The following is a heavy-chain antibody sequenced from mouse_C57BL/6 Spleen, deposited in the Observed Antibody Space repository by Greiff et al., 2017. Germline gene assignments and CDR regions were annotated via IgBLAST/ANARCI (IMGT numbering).Heavy chain of an antibody. CDR3: VRLVGQGAMDY. D-gene: IGHD1-1*02. J-gene: IGHJ4*01. Sequence: EVKLVESGGGLVQPKGSLKLSCAASGFSFNTYAMNWVRQAPGKGLEWVARIRSKSNNYATYYADSVKDRFTISRDDSESMLYLQMNNLKTEDTAMYYSVRLVGQGAMDYWGQGTSVTVSS. V-gene: IGHV10-1*01. CDR2: IRSKSNNYAT. CDR1: GFSFNTYA.